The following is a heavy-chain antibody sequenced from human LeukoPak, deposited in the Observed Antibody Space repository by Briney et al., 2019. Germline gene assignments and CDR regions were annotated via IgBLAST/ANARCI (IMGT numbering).Heavy chain of an antibody. CDR2: MKPDGSEK. J-gene: IGHJ4*02. CDR1: GFTFSSYW. Sequence: HSGGSLRLSCAASGFTFSSYWMSWVRQAPGKGLEWVANMKPDGSEKYYVDSVRGRFIISRDNAKNSLYLQMNSLRAEDTAVYYCARVAPERGWPTSLDYWGQGTLVTVSS. D-gene: IGHD6-19*01. V-gene: IGHV3-7*04. CDR3: ARVAPERGWPTSLDY.